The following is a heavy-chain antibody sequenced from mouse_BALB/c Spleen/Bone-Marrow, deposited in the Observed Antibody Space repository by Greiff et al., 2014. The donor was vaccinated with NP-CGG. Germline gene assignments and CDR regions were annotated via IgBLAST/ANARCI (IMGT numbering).Heavy chain of an antibody. V-gene: IGHV1-52*01. Sequence: VQLQQSGAELVRPGASVKLSCKASGYTFTSYWINWVKQRPEQGLEWIGRIDPYDSETHYNQKFKDKAILTVDKSSSTAYMQLSSLASEDSAVYYCARGGGSYAMDYWGQGTSVTVSS. CDR2: IDPYDSET. CDR1: GYTFTSYW. D-gene: IGHD1-2*01. J-gene: IGHJ4*01. CDR3: ARGGGSYAMDY.